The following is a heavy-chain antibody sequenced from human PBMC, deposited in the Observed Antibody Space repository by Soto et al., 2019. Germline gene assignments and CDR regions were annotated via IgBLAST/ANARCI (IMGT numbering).Heavy chain of an antibody. V-gene: IGHV3-11*06. J-gene: IGHJ5*02. D-gene: IGHD2-8*01. CDR3: ARGGDIVLMVYEGNWFDP. CDR1: GFTFSDYY. Sequence: GGSLRLSCAASGFTFSDYYMSWIRQAPGKGLEWVSYIGSSSSYANYADSVKGRFTISRDNAKNSLYLQMNSLRAEDTAVYYCARGGDIVLMVYEGNWFDPWGQGTLVTVSS. CDR2: IGSSSSYA.